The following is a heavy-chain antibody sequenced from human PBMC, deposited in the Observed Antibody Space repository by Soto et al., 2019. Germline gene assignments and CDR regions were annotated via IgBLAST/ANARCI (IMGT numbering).Heavy chain of an antibody. Sequence: EVQLLESGGGLVQPGGSLRLSCEASGFTFSTYWMHWLRQAPGKGLVWVSRINSDRRSTNYADSVKGRVTISRDNAKNTLYLQMNSLRVEDTVAYYCVIAFEYGGQGTLVTVSS. J-gene: IGHJ4*02. V-gene: IGHV3-74*01. CDR1: GFTFSTYW. CDR3: VIAFEY. CDR2: INSDRRST.